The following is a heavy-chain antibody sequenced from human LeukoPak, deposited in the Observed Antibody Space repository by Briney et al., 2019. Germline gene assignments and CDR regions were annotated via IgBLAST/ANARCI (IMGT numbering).Heavy chain of an antibody. CDR3: ASKSGMRWSQGPFDY. J-gene: IGHJ4*02. D-gene: IGHD3-10*01. CDR2: ISAYNGNT. CDR1: GYTFTSYG. Sequence: ASVKVSCKASGYTFTSYGISWVRQAPGQGLEGMGWISAYNGNTNYAQKLQGRVTMTTDTSTSTAYMELSSLRSEDTAVYYCASKSGMRWSQGPFDYWGQGTLVTVSS. V-gene: IGHV1-18*01.